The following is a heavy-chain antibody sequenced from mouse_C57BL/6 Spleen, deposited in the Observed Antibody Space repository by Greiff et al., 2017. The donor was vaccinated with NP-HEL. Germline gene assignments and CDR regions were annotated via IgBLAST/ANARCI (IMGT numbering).Heavy chain of an antibody. Sequence: EGKLMGFGGGLVKPRGSPKTSSSASGFTFCDYGIHLVRPAPEKGVEWVAYISSGSSTIYYADTVKGRFTISRDNAKNTLFLQMTSLRSEDTAMYYCARLTTVRDYAMDYWGQGTSVTVSS. V-gene: IGHV5-17*01. J-gene: IGHJ4*01. CDR1: GFTFCDYG. D-gene: IGHD1-1*01. CDR3: ARLTTVRDYAMDY. CDR2: ISSGSSTI.